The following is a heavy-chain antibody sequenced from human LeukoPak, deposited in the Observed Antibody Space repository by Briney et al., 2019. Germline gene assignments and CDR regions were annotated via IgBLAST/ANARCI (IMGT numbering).Heavy chain of an antibody. CDR1: GGTFSSYA. V-gene: IGHV1-69*04. CDR3: ARDLRCSSTSCYTHAFDI. D-gene: IGHD2-2*02. CDR2: IIPILGIA. Sequence: SVKVSCKASGGTFSSYAISWVRQAPGQGLEWMGRIIPILGIANYAQKFQGRVTITADKSTSTAYMELSSLRSEDTAVYYCARDLRCSSTSCYTHAFDIWGQGTMVTVSS. J-gene: IGHJ3*02.